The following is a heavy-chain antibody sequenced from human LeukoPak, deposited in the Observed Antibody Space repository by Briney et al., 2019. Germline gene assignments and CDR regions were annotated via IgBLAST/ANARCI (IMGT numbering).Heavy chain of an antibody. CDR1: GFTFSRYV. CDR3: ARDGTRSSDY. CDR2: IQSDGTDK. J-gene: IGHJ4*02. D-gene: IGHD4-17*01. V-gene: IGHV3-30*02. Sequence: GGSLRLPCAASGFTFSRYVMHWVRQAPGKGLEWVAFIQSDGTDKYYIDSVKGRFTISRDKSKNTLYLQMNSLRVEDSAVYFCARDGTRSSDYWGQGTLVTVSS.